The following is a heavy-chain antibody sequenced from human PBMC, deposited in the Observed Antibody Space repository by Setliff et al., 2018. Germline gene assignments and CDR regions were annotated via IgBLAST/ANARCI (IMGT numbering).Heavy chain of an antibody. CDR3: ARSPLDDAFDI. CDR1: GYSFTTYW. J-gene: IGHJ3*02. Sequence: PGEPLKISCKGSGYSFTTYWIGWVRQMPGKGLELMGIIYPADSDPRYSPSFQGQVTISVDKSISTVYLHWSSLKASDTAMYYCARSPLDDAFDIWGQGTMVTVSS. CDR2: IYPADSDP. V-gene: IGHV5-51*01.